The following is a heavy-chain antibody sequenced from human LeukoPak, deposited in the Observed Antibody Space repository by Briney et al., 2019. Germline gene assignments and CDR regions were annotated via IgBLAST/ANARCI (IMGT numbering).Heavy chain of an antibody. CDR3: ASNSFDYYGSGSYSVDY. Sequence: PSETLSLTCTVSGVSISSYYWSWIRQPPGKGLEWIGYIYYSGSTNYNPSLKSRVTISVDTSKNQFSLKLSSVTAADTAVYYCASNSFDYYGSGSYSVDYWGQGTLVTVSS. V-gene: IGHV4-59*12. CDR1: GVSISSYY. CDR2: IYYSGST. D-gene: IGHD3-10*01. J-gene: IGHJ4*02.